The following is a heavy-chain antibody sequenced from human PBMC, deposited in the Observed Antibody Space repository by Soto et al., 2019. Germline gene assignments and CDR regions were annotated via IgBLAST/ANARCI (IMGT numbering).Heavy chain of an antibody. D-gene: IGHD1-26*01. Sequence: GGSLRLSCAASGFTFSSYSMNWVRQAPGKGLEWVSSISSSSSYIYYADSVKGRFTISRDNAKNSLYLQMNSLRAEDTAVYYCARDRRQPIIVGASDWFDPWGQGTLVTVSS. V-gene: IGHV3-21*01. CDR2: ISSSSSYI. J-gene: IGHJ5*02. CDR1: GFTFSSYS. CDR3: ARDRRQPIIVGASDWFDP.